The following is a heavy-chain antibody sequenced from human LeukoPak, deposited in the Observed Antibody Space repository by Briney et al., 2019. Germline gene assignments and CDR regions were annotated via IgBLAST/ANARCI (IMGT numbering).Heavy chain of an antibody. CDR2: IVVGSGNT. J-gene: IGHJ6*03. CDR3: AARSGYDHSYYMDV. CDR1: GFTSTSSA. D-gene: IGHD5-12*01. Sequence: SVKVSCKASGFTSTSSALQWVRQARGQRLEWIGWIVVGSGNTNYAQKFQERVTITRDMSTSTAYMELSSLRSEDTAVYYCAARSGYDHSYYMDVWGKGTTVTVSS. V-gene: IGHV1-58*01.